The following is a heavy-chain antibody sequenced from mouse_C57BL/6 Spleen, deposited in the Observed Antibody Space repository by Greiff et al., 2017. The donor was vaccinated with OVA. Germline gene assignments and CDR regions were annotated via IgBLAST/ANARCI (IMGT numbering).Heavy chain of an antibody. V-gene: IGHV1-66*01. Sequence: QVQLKQSGPELVKPGASVKISCKASGYSFTSYYIHWVKQRPGQGLEWIGWIYPGSGNTKYNEKFKGKATLTADTSSSTAYMQLSSLTSEDSAVYDCASYYGSSYDAMDYWGQGTSVTVSS. D-gene: IGHD1-1*01. CDR3: ASYYGSSYDAMDY. CDR1: GYSFTSYY. J-gene: IGHJ4*01. CDR2: IYPGSGNT.